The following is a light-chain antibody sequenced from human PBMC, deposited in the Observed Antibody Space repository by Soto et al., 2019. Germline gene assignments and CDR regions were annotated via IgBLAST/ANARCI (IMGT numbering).Light chain of an antibody. J-gene: IGLJ2*01. CDR1: SGSIASNY. CDR2: EDN. V-gene: IGLV6-57*04. Sequence: NFMLTQPHSVSESPGKTVTISCTRRSGSIASNYVQWYQQLPGSAPTTVIYEDNQRPSGVPDRFSGSIDSSSNSASLTISGLKTEDEADYYCQSYDSSAVVFGGGTKLTVL. CDR3: QSYDSSAVV.